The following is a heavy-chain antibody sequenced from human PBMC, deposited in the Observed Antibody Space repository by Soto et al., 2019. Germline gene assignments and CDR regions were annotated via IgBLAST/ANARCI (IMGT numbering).Heavy chain of an antibody. CDR1: GFTFSSYG. CDR3: AKDYRYYDILTGLPTYNWFDP. J-gene: IGHJ5*02. V-gene: IGHV3-30*18. Sequence: PGGSLRLSCAASGFTFSSYGMHWVRQAPGKGLEWVAVISYDGSNKYYADSVKGRFTISRDNSKNTLYLQMNSLRAEDTAVYYCAKDYRYYDILTGLPTYNWFDPWGQGTLVTVSS. D-gene: IGHD3-9*01. CDR2: ISYDGSNK.